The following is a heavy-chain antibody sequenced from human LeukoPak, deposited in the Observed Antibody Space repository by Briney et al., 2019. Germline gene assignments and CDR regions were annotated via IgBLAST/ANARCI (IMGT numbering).Heavy chain of an antibody. Sequence: ASVTVSCKASGYTFTSYGISWVRQAPGQGLEWMGWISAYNGNTNYAQKLQGRVTMTTDTSTSTAYMELRSLRSDDTAVYYCARVGSGIYYYYYMDVWGKGTTVTVSS. V-gene: IGHV1-18*01. CDR1: GYTFTSYG. J-gene: IGHJ6*03. CDR3: ARVGSGIYYYYYMDV. CDR2: ISAYNGNT. D-gene: IGHD6-19*01.